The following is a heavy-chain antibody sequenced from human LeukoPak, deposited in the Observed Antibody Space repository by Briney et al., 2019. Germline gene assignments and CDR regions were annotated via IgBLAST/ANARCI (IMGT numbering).Heavy chain of an antibody. J-gene: IGHJ4*02. V-gene: IGHV4-38-2*01. CDR3: ASPGAFWSGYAIVDY. Sequence: KPSETLSLTCAVSGYSISSGYYWCWIRQPPGKGLDWIGSIYHSGSTYYNPSLKSRVTIPVDTSKNQFSLKLSSVTAADTDVYYCASPGAFWSGYAIVDYWGRGTLVTVSS. CDR2: IYHSGST. CDR1: GYSISSGYY. D-gene: IGHD3-3*01.